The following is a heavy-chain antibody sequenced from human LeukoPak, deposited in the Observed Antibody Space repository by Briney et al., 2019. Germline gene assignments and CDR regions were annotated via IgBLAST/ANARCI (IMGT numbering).Heavy chain of an antibody. V-gene: IGHV4-4*07. D-gene: IGHD3-10*02. Sequence: SETLSLTCTVSGGSISPDYWSWIRQPAGKGLEWIGRIYTNGSTNYNPSLKSRVTISVDKSKNHFSLRLSSVTAADTALYYCARDIFGEGWSHFYHYKGGWGKGTTVTVSS. J-gene: IGHJ6*03. CDR2: IYTNGST. CDR3: ARDIFGEGWSHFYHYKGG. CDR1: GGSISPDY.